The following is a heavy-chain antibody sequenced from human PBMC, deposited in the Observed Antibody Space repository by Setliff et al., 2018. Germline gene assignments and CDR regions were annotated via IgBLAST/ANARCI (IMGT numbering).Heavy chain of an antibody. Sequence: PGGSLRLSCAASGFTFSSYAMSWVRQAPGKGLEWVSAISGSGGSTYYADSVKGRFTISRDNSKNTLYLQMNSLRAEDTAVYYSVKALNFWSGHSNYYYYYMDVWGKGTTVTVSS. CDR2: ISGSGGST. J-gene: IGHJ6*03. CDR3: VKALNFWSGHSNYYYYYMDV. D-gene: IGHD3-3*01. V-gene: IGHV3-23*01. CDR1: GFTFSSYA.